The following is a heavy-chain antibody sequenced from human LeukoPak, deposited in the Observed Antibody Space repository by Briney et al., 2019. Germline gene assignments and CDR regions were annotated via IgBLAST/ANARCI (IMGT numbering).Heavy chain of an antibody. CDR2: IIPILGIA. CDR1: GGTFSSYA. CDR3: ATSTAAAPFHSLYYYYGMDV. J-gene: IGHJ6*04. Sequence: ASVKVSCKASGGTFSSYAISWVRQAPGQGLEWMGRIIPILGIANYAQKFQGRVTITADKSTSTAYMELSSLRSEDTAVYYCATSTAAAPFHSLYYYYGMDVWGXGTTXTVSS. D-gene: IGHD6-13*01. V-gene: IGHV1-69*04.